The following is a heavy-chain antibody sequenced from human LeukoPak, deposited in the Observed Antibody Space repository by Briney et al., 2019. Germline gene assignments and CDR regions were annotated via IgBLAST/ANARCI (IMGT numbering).Heavy chain of an antibody. D-gene: IGHD4-17*01. CDR2: IWNDGSNK. J-gene: IGHJ4*02. V-gene: IGHV3-33*06. CDR3: AKDRGDYAFDY. CDR1: GFTFSSYG. Sequence: PGRSLRLSCAASGFTFSSYGMHWVRQAPGKGLEWVAVIWNDGSNKYYADSVKGRFTISRDNSKNTLYLQMNSLRAEDTAVYYCAKDRGDYAFDYWGQGTLVTVSS.